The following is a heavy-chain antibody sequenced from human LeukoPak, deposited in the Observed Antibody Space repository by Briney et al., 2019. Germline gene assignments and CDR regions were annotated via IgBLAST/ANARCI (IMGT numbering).Heavy chain of an antibody. Sequence: VASVKVSCKASGYTFTGYYMHWVRQAPGQGLEWMGWINPNSGGTNYAQKFQGRVTMTRDTSISTAYMELSRLRSDDTAVYYCARDRIAVAGTARFDYWGQGTLVTVSS. J-gene: IGHJ4*02. CDR2: INPNSGGT. V-gene: IGHV1-2*02. D-gene: IGHD6-19*01. CDR1: GYTFTGYY. CDR3: ARDRIAVAGTARFDY.